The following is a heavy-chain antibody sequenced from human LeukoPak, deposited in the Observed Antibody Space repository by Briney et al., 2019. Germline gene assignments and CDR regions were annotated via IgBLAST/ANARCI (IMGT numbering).Heavy chain of an antibody. V-gene: IGHV3-23*01. Sequence: PGGSLRLSCAAAGFTFSSYAMGWVRQAPGKGLEWVSAISGSGGSTYYADSVKGRFTISRDNSKNTLYLQMNSLRAEDTAVYYCATISYDSSGYYFPSTSPFDYWGQGTLVTVSS. J-gene: IGHJ4*02. CDR2: ISGSGGST. D-gene: IGHD3-22*01. CDR1: GFTFSSYA. CDR3: ATISYDSSGYYFPSTSPFDY.